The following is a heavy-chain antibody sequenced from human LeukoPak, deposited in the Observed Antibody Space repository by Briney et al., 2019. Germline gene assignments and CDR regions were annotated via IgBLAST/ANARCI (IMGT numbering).Heavy chain of an antibody. J-gene: IGHJ4*02. CDR3: AKGRPVVVTALLFDY. CDR2: ISGSGGST. D-gene: IGHD2-21*02. CDR1: GFTFSSYA. V-gene: IGHV3-23*01. Sequence: GGSLRLSCAASGFTFSSYAMSWVRQAPGKGLEWVSAISGSGGSTYYADSVKGRFTTSRDNSKNTLFLQMNSLRAEDTAVYYCAKGRPVVVTALLFDYWGQGTLVTVSS.